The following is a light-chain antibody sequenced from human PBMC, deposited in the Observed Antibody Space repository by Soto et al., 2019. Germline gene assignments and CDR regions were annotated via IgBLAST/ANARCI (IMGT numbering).Light chain of an antibody. CDR1: QGINTF. J-gene: IGKJ4*01. CDR2: AAS. V-gene: IGKV1-9*01. Sequence: DIQMTQSPSTLSGSVGDRVTITCRASQGINTFLAWYQQKPAKAPKLLIYAASTLQSGVPSRFSGSGSGTDFTLTISSLHPEDFATYYCQQLESYPSTFGGGTKVDIK. CDR3: QQLESYPST.